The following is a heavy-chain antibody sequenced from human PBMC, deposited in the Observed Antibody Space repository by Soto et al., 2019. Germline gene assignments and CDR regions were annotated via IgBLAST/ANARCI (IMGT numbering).Heavy chain of an antibody. CDR1: GFTFSSYA. CDR2: ISGSGGST. Sequence: GGSLRLSCAASGFTFSSYAMSWVRQAPGKGLEWVSAISGSGGSTYYADSVKGRFTISRDNSKNTLYLQMNSLRAEDTSVYYCAKECPPGIAAAGTLYYWGQGTLVTVSS. V-gene: IGHV3-23*01. D-gene: IGHD6-13*01. J-gene: IGHJ4*02. CDR3: AKECPPGIAAAGTLYY.